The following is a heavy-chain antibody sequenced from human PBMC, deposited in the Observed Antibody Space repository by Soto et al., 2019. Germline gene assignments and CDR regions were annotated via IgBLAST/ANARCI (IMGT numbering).Heavy chain of an antibody. CDR3: MRDVLPFSALGDSSDFGS. D-gene: IGHD2-15*01. CDR1: GGSISSGYYY. J-gene: IGHJ4*02. Sequence: PSETLSLTCTVSGGSISSGYYYLSWILQHPGKGLEWIGYIYYTGTTFYNPSLDSRVTISVDTSRNQFSLKVNSVTVADTAVYYCMRDVLPFSALGDSSDFGSWGPGTFVTLSS. V-gene: IGHV4-31*03. CDR2: IYYTGTT.